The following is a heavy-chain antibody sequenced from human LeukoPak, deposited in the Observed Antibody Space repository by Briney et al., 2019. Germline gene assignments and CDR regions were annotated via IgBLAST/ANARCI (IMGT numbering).Heavy chain of an antibody. CDR2: IYDSGST. Sequence: PSETLSLTCTVSGGSIRSSYYYWGWIRQPPGKGLEWIGSIYDSGSTNYNPSLKSRVTISVDTSKNQFSLKLSSVTAADTAVYYCARDSTRYDFWSGYPNYYYYYGMDVWGQGTTVTVSS. D-gene: IGHD3-3*01. J-gene: IGHJ6*02. V-gene: IGHV4-39*07. CDR1: GGSIRSSYYY. CDR3: ARDSTRYDFWSGYPNYYYYYGMDV.